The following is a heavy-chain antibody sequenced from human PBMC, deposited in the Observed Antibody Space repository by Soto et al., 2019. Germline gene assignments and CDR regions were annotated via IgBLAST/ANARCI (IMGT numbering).Heavy chain of an antibody. D-gene: IGHD3-3*01. Sequence: GGALRVSCAASGLNFSSYSMNWVRKATGKGLEWVSYISSSSSTIYYADSVKGRFTISRDNAKNSLYLQMNSLRDEDTAVYYCARDLADYDFWSGYFDYWGQGTLVTVS. CDR2: ISSSSSTI. CDR1: GLNFSSYS. J-gene: IGHJ4*02. V-gene: IGHV3-48*02. CDR3: ARDLADYDFWSGYFDY.